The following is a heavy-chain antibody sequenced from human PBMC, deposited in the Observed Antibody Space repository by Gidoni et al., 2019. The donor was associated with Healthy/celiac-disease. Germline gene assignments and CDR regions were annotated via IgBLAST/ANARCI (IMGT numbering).Heavy chain of an antibody. CDR3: AKDPHCSSTSCQGHYYYGMDV. CDR2: ISGSGGST. J-gene: IGHJ6*02. V-gene: IGHV3-23*01. D-gene: IGHD2-2*01. Sequence: VRQAPGKGLEWVSAISGSGGSTYYADSVKGRFTISRDNSKNRLYLQMNSLRAEDTAVYYCAKDPHCSSTSCQGHYYYGMDVWGQGTTVTVSS.